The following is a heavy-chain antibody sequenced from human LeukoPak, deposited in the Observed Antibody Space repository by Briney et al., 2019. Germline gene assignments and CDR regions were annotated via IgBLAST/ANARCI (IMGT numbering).Heavy chain of an antibody. CDR1: GYSFTSYW. CDR2: IYPGDSDT. D-gene: IGHD3-10*01. CDR3: ARPYGSGSYLYYFDY. J-gene: IGHJ4*02. V-gene: IGHV5-51*01. Sequence: GESLKTSCKGSGYSFTSYWIGWVRQMPGKGLEWMGIIYPGDSDTRYSPSFQGQVTISADKSISTAYLQWSSLKASDTAMYYCARPYGSGSYLYYFDYWGQGTLVTVSS.